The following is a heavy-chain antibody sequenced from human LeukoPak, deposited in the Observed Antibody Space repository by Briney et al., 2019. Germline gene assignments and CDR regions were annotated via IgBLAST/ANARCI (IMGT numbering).Heavy chain of an antibody. Sequence: PSQTLSLTCTVSGGSITSDDYSWSWIRQPPGKGLEWIGYIYYSGNTYYNPSLKSRVTISVDTSKNQFSLKLSSVTAADTAVYYCARTYIDYLPPWGQGTLVTVSS. CDR1: GGSITSDDYS. CDR3: ARTYIDYLPP. CDR2: IYYSGNT. J-gene: IGHJ5*02. D-gene: IGHD4-11*01. V-gene: IGHV4-30-4*08.